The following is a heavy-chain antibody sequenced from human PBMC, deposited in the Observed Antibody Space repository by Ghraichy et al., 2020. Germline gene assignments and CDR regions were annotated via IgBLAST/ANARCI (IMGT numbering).Heavy chain of an antibody. CDR2: IKPDGSEN. CDR1: GFPFSVYW. CDR3: ARGGGTTFDY. V-gene: IGHV3-7*03. J-gene: IGHJ4*02. D-gene: IGHD1-26*01. Sequence: GGSLRLSCAASGFPFSVYWMTWVRQAPGKGLEWVATIKPDGSENLYVDSVKGRFTISRDNARNSLYLQLNSLRAEDTAVYYCARGGGTTFDYWGQGTLVTVSS.